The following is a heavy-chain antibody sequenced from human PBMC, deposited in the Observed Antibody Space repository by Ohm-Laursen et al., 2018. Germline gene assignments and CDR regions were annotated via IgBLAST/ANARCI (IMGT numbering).Heavy chain of an antibody. J-gene: IGHJ6*02. CDR1: GFTFSSYE. V-gene: IGHV3-48*03. CDR2: ISSSGSTI. Sequence: SLRLSCAASGFTFSSYEMNWVRQPPGKGLEWVSYISSSGSTIYYADSVKGRFTNSRDNAKNSLYLQMNSLRAEDTAVYYCARARPPTYYYGMDVWGQGTTVTVSS. CDR3: ARARPPTYYYGMDV. D-gene: IGHD6-6*01.